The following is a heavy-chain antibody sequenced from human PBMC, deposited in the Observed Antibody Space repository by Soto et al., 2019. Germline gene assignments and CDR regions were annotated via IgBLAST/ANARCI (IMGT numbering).Heavy chain of an antibody. D-gene: IGHD1-26*01. J-gene: IGHJ4*02. Sequence: ASVKVSCKASGYTFINFGINWVRQAPGQGLEWMGWITPYNGNANYPQKHQDRLTITTDTSTNTAYLELRSLRSDDTAVYFCARARMFSGAHHDHWGQGTWVTVSS. CDR1: GYTFINFG. CDR3: ARARMFSGAHHDH. V-gene: IGHV1-18*04. CDR2: ITPYNGNA.